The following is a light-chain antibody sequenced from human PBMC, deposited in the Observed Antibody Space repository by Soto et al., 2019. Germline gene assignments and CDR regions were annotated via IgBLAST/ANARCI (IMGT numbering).Light chain of an antibody. CDR2: DAS. V-gene: IGKV3-11*01. CDR3: KKRSNWPIT. CDR1: QSVRSD. Sequence: EILLTQSPATLSLSPGERATLSCRVSQSVRSDLAWYQQKPGQAPRLLIYDASNRATGIPARFSGSGSGTDFTLTISSLEPEDFAVYYCKKRSNWPITFGQGTRLEIK. J-gene: IGKJ5*01.